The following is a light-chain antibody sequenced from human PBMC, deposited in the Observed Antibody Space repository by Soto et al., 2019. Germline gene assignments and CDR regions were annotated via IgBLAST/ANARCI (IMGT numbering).Light chain of an antibody. CDR1: QSISSW. J-gene: IGKJ1*01. V-gene: IGKV1-5*03. CDR2: MAS. CDR3: QQYNVYSPT. Sequence: DIQMTQSPSTLSASVGDRVTITCRASQSISSWLAWDQQKPGKAPNLLIYMASTLESGVPSRFSGSGSGTEFTLTITSLQPDDFATYYCQQYNVYSPTFGQGTKV.